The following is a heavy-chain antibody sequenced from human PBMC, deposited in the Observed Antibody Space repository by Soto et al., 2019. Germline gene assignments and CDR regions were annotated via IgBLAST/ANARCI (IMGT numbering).Heavy chain of an antibody. CDR1: GFTFSSYW. CDR3: ARDCEQLVGDGAFDI. J-gene: IGHJ3*02. Sequence: PGGSLRLSCAASGFTFSSYWMHWVRQAPGKGLVWVSRINSDGSSTSYADSVKGRFTISRDNAKNTLYLQMNSLRAEDTAVYYCARDCEQLVGDGAFDIWGQGTMVTVSS. CDR2: INSDGSST. D-gene: IGHD6-13*01. V-gene: IGHV3-74*01.